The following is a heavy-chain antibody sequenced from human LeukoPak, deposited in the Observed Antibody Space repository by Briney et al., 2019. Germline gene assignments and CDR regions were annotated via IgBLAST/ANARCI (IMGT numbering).Heavy chain of an antibody. CDR3: ARVKTMIVVVSLFDY. J-gene: IGHJ4*02. CDR1: GYTFTGYY. V-gene: IGHV1-2*02. Sequence: ASVKVSCKASGYTFTGYYMHWVRQAPGQGLEWMGWINPNSGGTNYAQQFQGRLTMTRDTSISTAYMELSRLRSDDTAVYYCARVKTMIVVVSLFDYWGQGTLVTVSS. CDR2: INPNSGGT. D-gene: IGHD3-22*01.